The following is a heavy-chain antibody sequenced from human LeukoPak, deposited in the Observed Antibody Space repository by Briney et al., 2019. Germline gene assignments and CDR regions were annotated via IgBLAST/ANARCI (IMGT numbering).Heavy chain of an antibody. CDR1: GFTFSSHN. V-gene: IGHV3-21*01. CDR2: IGTGGSYI. CDR3: ARKMKTGDRVGTFDI. J-gene: IGHJ3*02. Sequence: GGSLRLSCAASGFTFSSHNMNWVRQAPMKGLEWVSSIGTGGSYIYYADSVQGRFTISRDNAKNSLYLQMNSLTAEDTAVYYCARKMKTGDRVGTFDIWGQGTMVTVSS. D-gene: IGHD1-1*01.